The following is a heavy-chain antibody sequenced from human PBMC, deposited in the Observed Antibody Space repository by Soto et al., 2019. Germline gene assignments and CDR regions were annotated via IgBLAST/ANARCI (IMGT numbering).Heavy chain of an antibody. CDR3: AKGYTFDY. CDR1: GFTFSSYG. D-gene: IGHD5-18*01. CDR2: ISYDGSNK. Sequence: QVQLVESGGGVVQPGRSLRLSCAASGFTFSSYGMHWVRQAPGKGLEWVAVISYDGSNKYYADSVKGRFTISRDNSKNTPYLQMNSLRAEDTAVYYCAKGYTFDYWGQGTLVTVSS. J-gene: IGHJ4*02. V-gene: IGHV3-30*18.